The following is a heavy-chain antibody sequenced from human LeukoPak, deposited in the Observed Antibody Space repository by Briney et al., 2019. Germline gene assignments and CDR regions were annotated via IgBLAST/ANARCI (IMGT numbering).Heavy chain of an antibody. CDR3: ARGFGYSYGRAPFDY. CDR1: GYTFTSYD. CDR2: MNPNSGNT. Sequence: ASVKVSCKASGYTFTSYDINWVRQATGQGLEWMGWMNPNSGNTGYAQKFQGRVTMTRNTSKSKTYMELTSLRSEDSAVYYCARGFGYSYGRAPFDYWGQGTLVTVSS. V-gene: IGHV1-8*01. J-gene: IGHJ4*02. D-gene: IGHD5-18*01.